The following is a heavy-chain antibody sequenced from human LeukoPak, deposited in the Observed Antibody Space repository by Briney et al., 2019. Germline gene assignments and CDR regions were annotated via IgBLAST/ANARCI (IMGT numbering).Heavy chain of an antibody. CDR3: ARGPRVRLVGNYYSYGMDV. V-gene: IGHV4-34*01. J-gene: IGHJ6*02. D-gene: IGHD2-15*01. CDR1: GGSFSGDY. CDR2: INHNGST. Sequence: SETLSLTCAVYGGSFSGDYWSWIRPPPAKGRGGGGEINHNGSTNYNPSLKSRVTISVDTSKNQCSLKLSSVTAADTAVYYCARGPRVRLVGNYYSYGMDVWGQGTTVTVSS.